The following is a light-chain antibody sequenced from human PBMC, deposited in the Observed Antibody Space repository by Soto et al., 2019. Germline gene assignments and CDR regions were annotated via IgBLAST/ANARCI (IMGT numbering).Light chain of an antibody. CDR2: DAS. J-gene: IGKJ1*01. Sequence: DIQMSQSPSTLSASVGDRVTITCRASQSISSWLAWYQQKPGKAPKLLIYDASSLESGVPSRFSGSGSGTEFTPTISSLQPDDFATYYCQQYNSYSWTFGQGTQLDIK. CDR1: QSISSW. CDR3: QQYNSYSWT. V-gene: IGKV1-5*01.